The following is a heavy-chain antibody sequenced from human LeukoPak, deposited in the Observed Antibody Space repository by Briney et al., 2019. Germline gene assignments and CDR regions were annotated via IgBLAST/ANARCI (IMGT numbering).Heavy chain of an antibody. CDR3: AKDQGVVGSYDY. CDR2: IQYDDSIE. D-gene: IGHD3-10*01. CDR1: GFTFSTFG. V-gene: IGHV3-30*02. J-gene: IGHJ4*01. Sequence: GGSLRLSCAASGFTFSTFGMNWVRQAPDRGLEWVAFIQYDDSIEYYADSVKGRFTISRDNSKNTLYLQMNSLRGDDTAVYYCAKDQGVVGSYDYWGHGTLVTVSS.